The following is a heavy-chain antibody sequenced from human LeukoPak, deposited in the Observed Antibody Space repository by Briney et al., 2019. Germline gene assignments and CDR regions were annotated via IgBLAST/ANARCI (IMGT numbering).Heavy chain of an antibody. CDR1: GYTFTDYY. V-gene: IGHV1-2*02. D-gene: IGHD2-2*01. J-gene: IGHJ4*02. CDR3: ARGSAVSCTSTNCHAPLDY. CDR2: INPNSGAT. Sequence: ASVKVSCKASGYTFTDYYIIWMRQAPGRGLEYMGWINPNSGATRNGQNFQGRITMTRGTSVSTVYMDLGTLSSDDAAIYFCARGSAVSCTSTNCHAPLDYWGQGTLVTVSS.